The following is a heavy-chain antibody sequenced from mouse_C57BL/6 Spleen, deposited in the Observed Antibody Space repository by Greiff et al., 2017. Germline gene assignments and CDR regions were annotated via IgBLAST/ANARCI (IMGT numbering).Heavy chain of an antibody. J-gene: IGHJ4*01. CDR2: ISYDGSN. CDR3: ARDDGLDAMDY. Sequence: ESGPGLVKPSQSLSLTCSVTGYSITSGYYWNWIRQFPGNKLEWMGYISYDGSNNYNPSLKNRISITRDTSKNQFFLKLNSVTTEDTATYYCARDDGLDAMDYWGQGTSVTVSS. D-gene: IGHD2-3*01. CDR1: GYSITSGYY. V-gene: IGHV3-6*01.